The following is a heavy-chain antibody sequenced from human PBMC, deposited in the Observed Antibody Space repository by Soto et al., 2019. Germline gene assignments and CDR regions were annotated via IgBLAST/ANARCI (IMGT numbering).Heavy chain of an antibody. CDR2: INPSGTNT. J-gene: IGHJ3*01. V-gene: IGHV1-46*03. D-gene: IGHD6-25*01. CDR3: TRESGDAHDAFDV. CDR1: GYTFTNYY. Sequence: QVQLVQSGAEVKKPGASVKVSCKASGYTFTNYYMHWVRQAPGQGLEWMGIINPSGTNTNYAQKFQDRVTMTMKTSTPAVYMDLSSMRSDDTAIYYCTRESGDAHDAFDVWGQGTMVTVSS.